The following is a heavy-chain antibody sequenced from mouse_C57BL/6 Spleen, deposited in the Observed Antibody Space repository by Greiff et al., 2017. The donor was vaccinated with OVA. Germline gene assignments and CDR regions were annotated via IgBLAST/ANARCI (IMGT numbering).Heavy chain of an antibody. J-gene: IGHJ4*01. CDR2: INPNNGGT. Sequence: VQLQQSGPELVKPGASVKISCKASGYTFTDYYMNWVKQSHGKSLEWIGDINPNNGGTSYNQKFMGKATLTVDKSSSTAYMELRSLTSEDSAVYYCARGYGSDLYAMDYWGQGTSVTVSS. CDR1: GYTFTDYY. CDR3: ARGYGSDLYAMDY. D-gene: IGHD1-1*01. V-gene: IGHV1-26*01.